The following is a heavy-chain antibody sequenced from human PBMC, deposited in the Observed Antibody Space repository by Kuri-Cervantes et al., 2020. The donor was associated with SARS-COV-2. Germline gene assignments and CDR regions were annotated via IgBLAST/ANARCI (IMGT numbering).Heavy chain of an antibody. V-gene: IGHV1-2*02. CDR3: AREGDCSSTSCPLPPDV. Sequence: ASVKVSCKASGYTFTDYYIHWVRQAPGQGLEWMGWINPNSGGTNYAQKFQGRVTMTRDTSISTAYMELSRLRSDDTAVYYCAREGDCSSTSCPLPPDVWGKGTTVTVSS. CDR2: INPNSGGT. CDR1: GYTFTDYY. J-gene: IGHJ6*04. D-gene: IGHD2-2*01.